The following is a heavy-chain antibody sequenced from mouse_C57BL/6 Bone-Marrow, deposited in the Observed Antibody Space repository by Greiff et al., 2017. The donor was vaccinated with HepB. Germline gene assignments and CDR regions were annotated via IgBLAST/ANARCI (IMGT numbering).Heavy chain of an antibody. D-gene: IGHD2-4*01. CDR2: IRSKSNNYAT. V-gene: IGHV10-1*01. Sequence: EVQLVESGGGLVQPKGSLKLSCAASGFSFNTYAMNWVRQAPGKGLEWVARIRSKSNNYATYYADSVKDRFTISRDDSESMLYLQMNNLKTEDTAMDDCVRQGYDYGAYWGQGTLVTVSA. CDR1: GFSFNTYA. J-gene: IGHJ3*01. CDR3: VRQGYDYGAY.